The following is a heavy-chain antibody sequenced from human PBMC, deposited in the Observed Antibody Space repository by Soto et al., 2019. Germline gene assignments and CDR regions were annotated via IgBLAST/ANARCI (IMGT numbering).Heavy chain of an antibody. D-gene: IGHD2-2*01. V-gene: IGHV1-2*04. CDR2: INPNSGGT. Sequence: ASVKVSCKASGYTFTGYYMHWVRQAPGQGLEWMGWINPNSGGTNYAQKFQGWVTMTRDTSISTAYMELSRLRSDDTAVYYCARDANDCSSTSCYLERFDPCGQGTLVTVSS. J-gene: IGHJ5*02. CDR3: ARDANDCSSTSCYLERFDP. CDR1: GYTFTGYY.